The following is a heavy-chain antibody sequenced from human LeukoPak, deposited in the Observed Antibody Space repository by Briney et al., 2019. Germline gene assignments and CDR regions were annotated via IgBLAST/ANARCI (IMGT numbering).Heavy chain of an antibody. CDR2: ISSSSSYT. V-gene: IGHV3-21*05. Sequence: PGGSLRLSCAASGFTFSSYGMNWVRQAPGKGLEWVSYISSSSSYTNYADSLKGRFTISRDNAKNSLYLQMNSLRAEDTAVYYCARVGAAGGIYFDFWGQGTLVTVSS. CDR3: ARVGAAGGIYFDF. J-gene: IGHJ4*02. CDR1: GFTFSSYG. D-gene: IGHD6-13*01.